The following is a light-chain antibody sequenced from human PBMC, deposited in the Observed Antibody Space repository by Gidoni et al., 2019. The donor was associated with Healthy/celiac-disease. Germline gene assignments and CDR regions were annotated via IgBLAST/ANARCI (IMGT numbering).Light chain of an antibody. CDR1: QSISSY. J-gene: IGKJ4*01. CDR3: QQSYSTPAVT. V-gene: IGKV1-39*01. CDR2: AAS. Sequence: DIQMTQSPSSLSASVGDRVTITCRASQSISSYLNWYQQKPGKAPKLLIYAASSLQSGVPSRFSGSGSGTDFTLTISSLQPEDVATYYCQQSYSTPAVTFGGGTKVEIK.